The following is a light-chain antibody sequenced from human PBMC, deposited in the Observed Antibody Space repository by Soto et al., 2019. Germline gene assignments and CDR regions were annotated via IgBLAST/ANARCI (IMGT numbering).Light chain of an antibody. V-gene: IGKV3-11*01. CDR2: DAS. Sequence: EIVLTQSPATLSLSPGERATLSCRASQSVSSYLAWYQQKPGQAPRLLIYDASNRATGIPARFSGSGSGTDFTLTLRTLEPEDFAVYYCQQRSNFFGPGTKVDIK. CDR1: QSVSSY. J-gene: IGKJ3*01. CDR3: QQRSNF.